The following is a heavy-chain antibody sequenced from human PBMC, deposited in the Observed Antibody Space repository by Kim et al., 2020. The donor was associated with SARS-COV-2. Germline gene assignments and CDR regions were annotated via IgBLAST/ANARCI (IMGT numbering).Heavy chain of an antibody. D-gene: IGHD4-17*01. CDR1: GGSISSYY. CDR2: IYTSGST. J-gene: IGHJ3*02. V-gene: IGHV4-4*07. CDR3: ARDREWGWTVTTVRDDAFDI. Sequence: SETLSLTCTVSGGSISSYYWSWIRQPAGKGLEWIGRIYTSGSTNYNPSLKSRVTMSVDTSKNQFSLKLSSVTAADTAVYYCARDREWGWTVTTVRDDAFDIWGQGTMVTVSS.